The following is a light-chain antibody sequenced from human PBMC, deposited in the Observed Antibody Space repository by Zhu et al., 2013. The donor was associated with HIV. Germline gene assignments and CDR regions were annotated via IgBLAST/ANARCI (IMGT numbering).Light chain of an antibody. Sequence: DIQMTQSPSSLSASVGDRVTMTCRASQSIDTNLNWYQQKPGKAPKLLIYAASSLQRGVPSRFSGSGFGTDFTLTISSLQPEDFATYYCQQSYSTLALSFGEGPRWRSN. CDR1: QSIDTN. CDR2: AAS. J-gene: IGKJ4*01. V-gene: IGKV1-39*01. CDR3: QQSYSTLALS.